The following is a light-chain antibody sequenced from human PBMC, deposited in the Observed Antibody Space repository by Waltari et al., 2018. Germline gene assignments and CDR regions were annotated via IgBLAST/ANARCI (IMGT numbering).Light chain of an antibody. J-gene: IGKJ1*01. CDR1: PSIGRD. V-gene: IGKV3-15*01. CDR2: SAT. CDR3: QHFNNWPPWA. Sequence: EILMTQSPATLSVSPGERATLAYRARPSIGRDLAWYQPRPGQAPRLLIYSATVRATGVPARFSASGSGTEFTLTISSLQSEDVAVYYCQHFNNWPPWAFGQGTKVEIK.